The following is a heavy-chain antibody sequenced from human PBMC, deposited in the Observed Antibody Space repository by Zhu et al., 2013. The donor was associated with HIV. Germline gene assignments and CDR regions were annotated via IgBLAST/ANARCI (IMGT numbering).Heavy chain of an antibody. D-gene: IGHD7-27*01. CDR2: MNPNSGNT. Sequence: QVQLVQSGAEVKKPGASVKVSCKAAGYTFIDYDIYWVRQTTGQGLESMGWMNPNSGNTGYEQNFQGRVTMTRDTSTSTDYMEVSSLRSEDTAVYYCAREPPRTGCFDYWGQGTLVTASS. CDR3: AREPPRTGCFDY. CDR1: GYTFIDYD. J-gene: IGHJ4*02. V-gene: IGHV1-8*01.